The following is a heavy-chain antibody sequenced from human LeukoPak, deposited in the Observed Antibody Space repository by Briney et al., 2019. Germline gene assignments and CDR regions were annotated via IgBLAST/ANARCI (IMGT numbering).Heavy chain of an antibody. D-gene: IGHD4-23*01. J-gene: IGHJ4*02. CDR1: GFTFTSYA. CDR2: ISVSGHST. Sequence: GGSLRLSCAASGFTFTSYAMTWVRQAPGKGLEWVSGISVSGHSTYYAGSVKGRFTISRDNSRNILFLQMNSLRVEDTALYYCAKDLLESRWLPYYFDYWGLGALVTVSS. CDR3: AKDLLESRWLPYYFDY. V-gene: IGHV3-23*01.